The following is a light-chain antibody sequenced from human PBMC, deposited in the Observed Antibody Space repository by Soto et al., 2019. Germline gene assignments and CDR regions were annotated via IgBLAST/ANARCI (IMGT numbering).Light chain of an antibody. CDR3: QQYKSYPYT. CDR1: QSISNF. CDR2: RAS. Sequence: DIQMPQSPSTLSASVGDRVTFTCRASQSISNFLSWYQQTPGKAPNLLIFRASDLETGVPSRFSVSGSGTDFSLTIASLQPDDFATYYCQQYKSYPYTFGQGTKLEIK. J-gene: IGKJ2*01. V-gene: IGKV1-5*03.